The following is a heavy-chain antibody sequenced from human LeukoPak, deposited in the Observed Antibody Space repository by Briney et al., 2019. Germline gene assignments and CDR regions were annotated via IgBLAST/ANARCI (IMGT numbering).Heavy chain of an antibody. V-gene: IGHV3-48*03. CDR1: GFTFSSYE. CDR3: ARDSKYSGSLNYYGMDV. J-gene: IGHJ6*04. D-gene: IGHD6-13*01. CDR2: ISSSGSTI. Sequence: PGGSLRLSCAASGFTFSSYEMNWVRQAPGKGLEWVSYISSSGSTIYYADSVKGRFTISRDNAKNSLYLQMNSLRAEDTAVYYCARDSKYSGSLNYYGMDVWGKGTTVTVSS.